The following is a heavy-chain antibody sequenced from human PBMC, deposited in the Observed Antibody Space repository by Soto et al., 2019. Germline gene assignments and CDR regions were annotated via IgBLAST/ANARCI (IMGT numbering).Heavy chain of an antibody. V-gene: IGHV3-15*07. J-gene: IGHJ4*01. D-gene: IGHD3-22*01. CDR3: TTDSYSTIIIVRFDY. Sequence: PGGSLRLSCAASGFTFSRYNMNWVRQAPGKGLEWVGRIKSKTDGGTTDYAEPVKGRFAISRDDPNNMVYLQMNSLKIEYTAFYYCTTDSYSTIIIVRFDYWGHGTLVTVSS. CDR1: GFTFSRYN. CDR2: IKSKTDGGTT.